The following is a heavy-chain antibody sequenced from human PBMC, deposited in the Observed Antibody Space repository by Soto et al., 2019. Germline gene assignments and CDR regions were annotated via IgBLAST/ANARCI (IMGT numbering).Heavy chain of an antibody. CDR2: TYFRSKWYN. J-gene: IGHJ5*02. D-gene: IGHD2-2*01. Sequence: SQTLSLTCAISGDSVSSNTASWNWIRQSPSRGLEWLGRTYFRSKWYNDYAVSVKSRIIINPDTSNNQFSLQLNSVTPEDTAVYFCAKGDNLGPKTGYDFDPWRQGLMVTVS. CDR1: GDSVSSNTAS. V-gene: IGHV6-1*01. CDR3: AKGDNLGPKTGYDFDP.